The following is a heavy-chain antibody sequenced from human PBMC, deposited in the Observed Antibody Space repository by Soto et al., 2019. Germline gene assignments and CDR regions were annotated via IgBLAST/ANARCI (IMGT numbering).Heavy chain of an antibody. CDR2: LNSISNSV. Sequence: VGSLRLSCAASVFTFSTYTMTWVRHAPGKGLEWVASLNSISNSVYYVDSVRGRFTISRDNSKNSLFLQLNGLRPEDTGFYYSQRTPDYWGPGTLVTVSS. J-gene: IGHJ4*02. V-gene: IGHV3-21*01. CDR3: QRTPDY. CDR1: VFTFSTYT.